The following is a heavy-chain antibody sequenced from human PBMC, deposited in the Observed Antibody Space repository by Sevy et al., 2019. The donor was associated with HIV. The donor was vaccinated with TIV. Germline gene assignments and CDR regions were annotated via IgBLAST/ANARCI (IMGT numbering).Heavy chain of an antibody. CDR1: GFTFSSYA. CDR3: ARDLFSGGNAVYGY. V-gene: IGHV3-21*01. D-gene: IGHD2-15*01. Sequence: GGSLRLSCAASGFTFSSYAMNWVRQAPGKGLEWVSSINAISSNIYYADSVKGRFTISRDNAENSLYLQMNSVRAEDTDGYYCARDLFSGGNAVYGYWGQGTLVTVSS. J-gene: IGHJ4*02. CDR2: INAISSNI.